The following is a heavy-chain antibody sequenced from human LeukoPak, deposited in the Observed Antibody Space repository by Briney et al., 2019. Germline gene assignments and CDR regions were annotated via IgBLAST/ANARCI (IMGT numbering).Heavy chain of an antibody. CDR2: IGGSGSIT. J-gene: IGHJ4*02. Sequence: GGSLRLSCAASGFTFSSYAMSWVRQAPGKGLEWVSIIGGSGSITYYADSVKGRFTISRDNSKNTLYLQMNSLRADDTAVYYCAKVGDYSSRDCFDYWGLGTLVTVSS. D-gene: IGHD6-13*01. CDR1: GFTFSSYA. V-gene: IGHV3-23*01. CDR3: AKVGDYSSRDCFDY.